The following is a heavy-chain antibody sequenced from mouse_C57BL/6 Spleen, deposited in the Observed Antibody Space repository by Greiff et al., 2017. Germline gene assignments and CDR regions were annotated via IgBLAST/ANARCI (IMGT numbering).Heavy chain of an antibody. CDR2: IHPSDSDT. Sequence: VQLQQPGAELVKPGASVKVSCKASGYTFTSYWMHWVKQRPGQGLEWIGRIHPSDSDTNYNQKFKGKATLTLDKSSSTAYMQLSSLTSEDSAVYYCARNYNDYYAMDYWGQGTSVTVSS. J-gene: IGHJ4*01. D-gene: IGHD2-1*01. CDR3: ARNYNDYYAMDY. CDR1: GYTFTSYW. V-gene: IGHV1-74*01.